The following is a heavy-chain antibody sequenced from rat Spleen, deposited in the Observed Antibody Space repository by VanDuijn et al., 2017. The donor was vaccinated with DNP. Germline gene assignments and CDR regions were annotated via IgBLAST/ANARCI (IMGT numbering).Heavy chain of an antibody. Sequence: EVQLVESGGGLVQPGRSLKLSCTASGFTLSDYYMAWVRQAPTKGLEWVAYIGYDGGDNYNGDYVRGRFTISRDNAKSTLYLQMNSLKSEDMATYYCASYSLRRLWDYWGQGVMVTVSS. CDR1: GFTLSDYY. CDR3: ASYSLRRLWDY. V-gene: IGHV5-22*01. CDR2: IGYDGGDN. J-gene: IGHJ2*01. D-gene: IGHD1-11*01.